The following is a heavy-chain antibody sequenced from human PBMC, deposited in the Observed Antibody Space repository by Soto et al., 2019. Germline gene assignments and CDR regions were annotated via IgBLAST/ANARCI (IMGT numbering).Heavy chain of an antibody. CDR2: IYHTGST. J-gene: IGHJ4*02. CDR3: ARVPDY. D-gene: IGHD2-2*01. Sequence: PSETLSLTCVVSGGSVSTSNWLGWVRQTPEKRLEWIGEIYHTGSTNYNPSLKSRVTISVDRSKNQFPLKLSSVTAADTAVYYCARVPDYWGQGTLVAVSS. CDR1: GGSVSTSNW. V-gene: IGHV4-4*02.